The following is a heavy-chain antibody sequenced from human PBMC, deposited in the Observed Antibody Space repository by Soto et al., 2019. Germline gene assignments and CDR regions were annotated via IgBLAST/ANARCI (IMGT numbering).Heavy chain of an antibody. J-gene: IGHJ6*02. Sequence: SETLSLTCTVSGGSVSSGSYYWSWIRQPPGKGLEWIGYIYYSGSTNYNPSLKSRVTMSVDTSKNQFSLKLSSVTAADTAVYYCARVPWADILTEIYYYGMDVWGQGTTVTVSS. D-gene: IGHD3-9*01. CDR3: ARVPWADILTEIYYYGMDV. CDR2: IYYSGST. CDR1: GGSVSSGSYY. V-gene: IGHV4-61*01.